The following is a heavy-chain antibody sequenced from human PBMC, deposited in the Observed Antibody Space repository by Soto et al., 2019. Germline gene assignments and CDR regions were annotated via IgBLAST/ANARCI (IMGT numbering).Heavy chain of an antibody. V-gene: IGHV3-30-3*01. CDR2: ISYDGSNK. CDR1: GFTFSSYA. CDR3: ARAMVRGDYYYGMDV. J-gene: IGHJ6*02. Sequence: GASLRLSCAASGFTFSSYAMHWVRQAPGKGLEWVAVISYDGSNKYYADSVKGRFTISRDNSENTLYLQMNSLRAEDTAVYYCARAMVRGDYYYGMDVWGQGTTVTVSS. D-gene: IGHD3-10*01.